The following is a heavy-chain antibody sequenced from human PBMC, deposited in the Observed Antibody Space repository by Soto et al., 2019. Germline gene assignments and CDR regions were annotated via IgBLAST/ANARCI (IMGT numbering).Heavy chain of an antibody. CDR3: ASSLTFWSGYIG. J-gene: IGHJ4*02. V-gene: IGHV4-59*08. D-gene: IGHD3-3*01. Sequence: SETLSLTCTVSVDSFTTYYWSWIRQPPGKGLEWIGYIYYSGSTSYNPSLRSRVTISVDTSKNQFSLKLSSVTAADTAVYYCASSLTFWSGYIGWGQGTLVTVSS. CDR2: IYYSGST. CDR1: VDSFTTYY.